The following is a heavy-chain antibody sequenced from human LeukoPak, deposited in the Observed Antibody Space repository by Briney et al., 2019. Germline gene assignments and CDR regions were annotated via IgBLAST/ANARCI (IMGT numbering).Heavy chain of an antibody. D-gene: IGHD1-26*01. Sequence: GGSLRLSCAASGFTFSSYDMHWVRQAPGKGLEWVAVIWYDGSNKYYADSVKGRFTISRDNSKNTLYLEMNSLRDEDTAVYYCAREVFSGAARAFDIWGQGTMVTVSS. CDR3: AREVFSGAARAFDI. CDR1: GFTFSSYD. CDR2: IWYDGSNK. J-gene: IGHJ3*02. V-gene: IGHV3-33*01.